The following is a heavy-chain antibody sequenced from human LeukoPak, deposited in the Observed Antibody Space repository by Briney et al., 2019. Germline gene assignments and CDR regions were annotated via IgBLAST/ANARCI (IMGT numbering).Heavy chain of an antibody. J-gene: IGHJ4*02. CDR1: VGPLTETTYF. Sequence: SETLSLSCSVSVGPLTETTYFWGWIRQPPVKGHEWIGSTYYRRNTYYNPSLNTRVTLFVDTSKDQFYLKLTSVTAADTAIYYCARRKVAAEIDFWGQGTLVTVSS. V-gene: IGHV4-39*01. D-gene: IGHD6-13*01. CDR2: TYYRRNT. CDR3: ARRKVAAEIDF.